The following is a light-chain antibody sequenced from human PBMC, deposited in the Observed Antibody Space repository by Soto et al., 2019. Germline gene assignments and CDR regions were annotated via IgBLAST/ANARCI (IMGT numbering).Light chain of an antibody. J-gene: IGLJ1*01. CDR2: EVA. Sequence: QSALTQPASVSGSPGQSITIFCTGTSNDIGYYNYVSWYQQHPGKAPKLMIYEVANRPSGVSNRFSGSKSGNTASLTISGLQAEDEADYYCNSFTTSSTYVFGTGTKLTVL. V-gene: IGLV2-14*01. CDR3: NSFTTSSTYV. CDR1: SNDIGYYNY.